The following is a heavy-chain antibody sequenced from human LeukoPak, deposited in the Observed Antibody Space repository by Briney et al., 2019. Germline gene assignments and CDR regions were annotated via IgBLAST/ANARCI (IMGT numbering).Heavy chain of an antibody. Sequence: KAGGSLRLSCVGSGFTFSDAWMSWVRQAPGKGLEWVCRIKSKSDGGTTDYATPVKGRFTISRDDSRKTLYLKMNSLKTEDTAVYYCTTRRQDGWWGQGTLVTVS. V-gene: IGHV3-15*01. CDR1: GFTFSDAW. J-gene: IGHJ4*02. CDR3: TTRRQDGW. CDR2: IKSKSDGGTT. D-gene: IGHD2-15*01.